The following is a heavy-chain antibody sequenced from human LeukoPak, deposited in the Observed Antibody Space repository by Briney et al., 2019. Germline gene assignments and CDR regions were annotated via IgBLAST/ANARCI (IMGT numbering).Heavy chain of an antibody. V-gene: IGHV4-39*01. CDR2: IYYSGST. CDR3: ARLTGEFSHVAAAGVDY. CDR1: GGSISSSSYY. D-gene: IGHD6-13*01. J-gene: IGHJ4*02. Sequence: SETLSLTCTVSGGSISSSSYYWGWIRQPPGKGLEWIGSIYYSGSTYYNPSLKSRVTISVDTSKNQFSLKLISVTAADTAVYYCARLTGEFSHVAAAGVDYWGQGTLVTVSS.